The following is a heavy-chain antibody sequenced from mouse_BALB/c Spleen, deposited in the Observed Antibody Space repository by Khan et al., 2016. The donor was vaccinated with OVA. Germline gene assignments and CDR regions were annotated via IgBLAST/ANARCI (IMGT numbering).Heavy chain of an antibody. Sequence: QVHVKQSGPGLVAPSQSLSITCTVSGFSLTGYGVNWVRQPPGKGLEWLGMIWGDGSTDYNSALKSRLSISKDNSKSQVFLKMNSLQTDDTARYYCARAYYANYREAMDYWGQGTSVTVSS. V-gene: IGHV2-6-7*01. CDR1: GFSLTGYG. D-gene: IGHD2-10*01. CDR2: IWGDGST. CDR3: ARAYYANYREAMDY. J-gene: IGHJ4*01.